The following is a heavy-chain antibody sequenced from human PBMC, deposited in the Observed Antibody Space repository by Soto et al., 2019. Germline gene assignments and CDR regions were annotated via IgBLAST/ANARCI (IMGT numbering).Heavy chain of an antibody. V-gene: IGHV1-69*06. J-gene: IGHJ1*01. CDR3: ASREGVAGPAPYISPGYYIDR. D-gene: IGHD2-15*01. CDR1: GGTFSKFV. Sequence: QVQLVQSGAEVKKPGSSVKVSCRASGGTFSKFVVSWVRQAPGQGLEWMGGIVPLFGTTNYAQKFQGRVTITAAKSTTTAYMELNSLRTDDTAVYHCASREGVAGPAPYISPGYYIDRWGQGTLVTVSS. CDR2: IVPLFGTT.